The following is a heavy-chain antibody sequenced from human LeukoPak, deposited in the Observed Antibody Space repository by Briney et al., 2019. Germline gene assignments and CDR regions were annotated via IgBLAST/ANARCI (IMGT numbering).Heavy chain of an antibody. D-gene: IGHD5-24*01. CDR1: GFTVSSNY. V-gene: IGHV3-53*01. Sequence: GGSLRLSCAASGFTVSSNYMNWVRQAPGKGLEWGSVIYGGGNIYYADSVKGRFTISRDNSKNTLYLQMNSLRAEDTAVYYCARGAGYNYPYYFDYWGQGTLVTVSS. J-gene: IGHJ4*02. CDR3: ARGAGYNYPYYFDY. CDR2: IYGGGNI.